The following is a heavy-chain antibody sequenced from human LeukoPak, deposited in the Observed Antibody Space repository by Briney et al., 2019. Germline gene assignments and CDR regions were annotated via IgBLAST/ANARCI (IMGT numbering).Heavy chain of an antibody. CDR3: AKTRPVEVGATFLSSVQKADY. Sequence: ASVKVSCKASGYTFTGYYMHWVRQAPGQGLEWMGWINPNSGGTNYAQKFQGRVTMTRGTSISTAYMELSRLRSDDTAVYYCAKTRPVEVGATFLSSVQKADYWGQGTLVTVSS. CDR1: GYTFTGYY. D-gene: IGHD1-26*01. J-gene: IGHJ4*02. CDR2: INPNSGGT. V-gene: IGHV1-2*02.